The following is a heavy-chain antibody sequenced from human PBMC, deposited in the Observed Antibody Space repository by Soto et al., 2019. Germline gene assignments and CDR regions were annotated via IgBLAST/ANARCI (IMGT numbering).Heavy chain of an antibody. Sequence: QVHLQESGPGLVKPSETLSLTCTVSGDSISNYYWSWIRQPPGKGLEWIGYVYYTGSTNYNPSLXSXVXXSVDTSKNQFSLKLTSVTAADTAVYYCARGSTLPYWGQGTLVTVSS. CDR3: ARGSTLPY. V-gene: IGHV4-59*01. CDR1: GDSISNYY. J-gene: IGHJ4*02. CDR2: VYYTGST.